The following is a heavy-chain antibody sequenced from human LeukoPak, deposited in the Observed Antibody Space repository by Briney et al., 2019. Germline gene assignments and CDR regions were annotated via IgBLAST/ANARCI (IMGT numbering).Heavy chain of an antibody. CDR2: ISGSGGST. CDR1: GFTFSSYG. CDR3: AKDWRPITMVRGVIGAFDY. D-gene: IGHD3-10*01. Sequence: GGSLRLSCAASGFTFSSYGMSWVRQAPGKGLEWVSAISGSGGSTYYADSVKGRFTISRDNSKNTLYLQMNSLRAEDTAVYYCAKDWRPITMVRGVIGAFDYWGQGTLVTVSS. J-gene: IGHJ4*02. V-gene: IGHV3-23*01.